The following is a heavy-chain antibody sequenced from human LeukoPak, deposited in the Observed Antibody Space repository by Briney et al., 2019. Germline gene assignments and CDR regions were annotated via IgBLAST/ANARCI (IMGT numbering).Heavy chain of an antibody. V-gene: IGHV4-59*01. CDR3: ARGVSSWYYGVGWFDP. J-gene: IGHJ5*02. Sequence: SETLSLTCTVSGGSISSYYWSWIRQPPGKGLEWIGYIYYSGSTNYNPSLKSRVTISVDTSKNQFSLKLSSVTAADTAVYYCARGVSSWYYGVGWFDPWGQGTLVTVSS. CDR1: GGSISSYY. D-gene: IGHD6-13*01. CDR2: IYYSGST.